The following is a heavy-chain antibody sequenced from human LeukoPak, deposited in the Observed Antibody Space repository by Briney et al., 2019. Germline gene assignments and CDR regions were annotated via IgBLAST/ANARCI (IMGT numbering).Heavy chain of an antibody. CDR2: ISWNSGSI. J-gene: IGHJ4*02. V-gene: IGHV3-9*01. CDR1: GFTFDDYA. D-gene: IGHD5-18*01. Sequence: PGGSLRLSCAASGFTFDDYAVHWVRQAPGKGLEWVSGISWNSGSIAYADSVKGRFTISRDNAKNSLFLQMNSLRAEDTALYYCAKDLHSYGQNVFDYWGQGTLVTVSS. CDR3: AKDLHSYGQNVFDY.